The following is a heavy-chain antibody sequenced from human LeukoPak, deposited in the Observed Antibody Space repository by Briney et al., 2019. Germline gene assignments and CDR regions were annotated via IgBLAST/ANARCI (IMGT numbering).Heavy chain of an antibody. Sequence: GGTLRLSCAASGFSFSTYGMSWVRQAPGKGLEWVSTISLSGDRTYYADSVKGRFTISRGNSKNTLYLQMNSLRAEDTAVYYCAKVTYGSGTYGAFDYWGQGTLVTVSS. CDR2: ISLSGDRT. CDR1: GFSFSTYG. J-gene: IGHJ4*02. CDR3: AKVTYGSGTYGAFDY. V-gene: IGHV3-23*01. D-gene: IGHD3-10*01.